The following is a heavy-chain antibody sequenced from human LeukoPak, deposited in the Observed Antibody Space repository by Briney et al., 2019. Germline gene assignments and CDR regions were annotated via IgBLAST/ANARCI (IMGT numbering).Heavy chain of an antibody. J-gene: IGHJ4*02. V-gene: IGHV4-59*01. Sequence: SETLSLTCTVSGDFISNYYWSWIRQSQGKKLEWIGYMYNRGSTIYNPSLKSRVTISTDTSKNQFPLRLTSVTAADTAVYYCARAEKAVTGTLDYWGQGTLITVSS. D-gene: IGHD6-19*01. CDR3: ARAEKAVTGTLDY. CDR1: GDFISNYY. CDR2: MYNRGST.